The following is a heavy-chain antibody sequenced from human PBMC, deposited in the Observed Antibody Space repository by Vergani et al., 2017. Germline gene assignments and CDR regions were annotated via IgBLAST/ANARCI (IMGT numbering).Heavy chain of an antibody. CDR1: GGSISSYY. V-gene: IGHV4-59*12. D-gene: IGHD3/OR15-3a*01. Sequence: QVQLQESGPGLVKPSETLSLTCTVSGGSISSYYWSWIRQPPGKGLEWIGYIYYSGSTNYNPSLKSRVTISVDTSISTAYLQWSSLKASDSAMYYCARVYCRGMSCAGTDYFYHIDVWGKGTTVTVS. CDR3: ARVYCRGMSCAGTDYFYHIDV. J-gene: IGHJ6*03. CDR2: IYYSGST.